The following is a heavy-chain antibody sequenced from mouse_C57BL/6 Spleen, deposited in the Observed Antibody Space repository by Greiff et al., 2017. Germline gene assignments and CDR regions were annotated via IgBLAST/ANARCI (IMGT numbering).Heavy chain of an antibody. CDR2: IDPSDSYT. CDR1: GYTFTSYW. J-gene: IGHJ3*01. CDR3: ARNYGSSYPFAY. Sequence: QVQLKQSGAELVMPGASVKLSCKASGYTFTSYWMHWVKQRPGQGLEWIGEIDPSDSYTNYNQKFKGKSTLTVDKSSSTAYMQLSSLTSEDSAVYYCARNYGSSYPFAYWGQGTLVTVSA. V-gene: IGHV1-69*01. D-gene: IGHD1-1*01.